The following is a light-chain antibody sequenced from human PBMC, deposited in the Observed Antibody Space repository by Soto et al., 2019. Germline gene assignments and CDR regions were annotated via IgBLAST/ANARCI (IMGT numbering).Light chain of an antibody. J-gene: IGKJ2*01. CDR1: QSVSSSY. V-gene: IGKV3-20*01. CDR2: GAS. CDR3: QQYGSSPGYT. Sequence: EIVLTQAPGTLSLSPGERATLSCRASQSVSSSYLAWYQQEPGQAPRLLIYGASSRATGIPDRFSGSGSGTDFTLIISRLEPEDFAVYYCQQYGSSPGYTFGQGTNLEIK.